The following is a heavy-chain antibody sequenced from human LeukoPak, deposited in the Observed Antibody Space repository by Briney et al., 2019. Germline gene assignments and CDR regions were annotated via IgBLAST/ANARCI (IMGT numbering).Heavy chain of an antibody. V-gene: IGHV3-72*01. J-gene: IGHJ3*01. CDR1: GFSSSDHY. CDR3: ARGLAD. Sequence: GGSLRLSCAASGFSSSDHYMDWVRQAPGKGLEWVGRTRNKANSYTTEYGASVKGRFTISRDDSTTSLYLQMNSPKTEDTAVYYCARGLADWGQGTMVTVSS. D-gene: IGHD6-6*01. CDR2: TRNKANSYTT.